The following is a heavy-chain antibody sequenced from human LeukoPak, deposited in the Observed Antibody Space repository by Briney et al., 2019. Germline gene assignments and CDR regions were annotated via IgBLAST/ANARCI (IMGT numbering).Heavy chain of an antibody. V-gene: IGHV1-3*01. CDR2: INAGNGNT. CDR3: ARRYCSGTSCYSPLDY. CDR1: GYTFTSYA. J-gene: IGHJ4*02. Sequence: ASVKVSCKASGYTFTSYAMHWVRQAPGQRLEWMGWINAGNGNTKYSQKFQGRVTITRDTSASTAYMELGGLRSEDTAVYYCARRYCSGTSCYSPLDYWGQGTLVTVSS. D-gene: IGHD2-2*01.